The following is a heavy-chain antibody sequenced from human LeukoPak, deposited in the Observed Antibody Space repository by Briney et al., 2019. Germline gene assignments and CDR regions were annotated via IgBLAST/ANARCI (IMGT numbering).Heavy chain of an antibody. CDR3: AREENRYSGSRHVFDI. J-gene: IGHJ3*02. Sequence: ASVKVSCKASGYTFTSYYMHWVRQAPGQGLEWMGIINPSGGSTSYAQKFQGRVTMTRDMSTSTVYMELSSLRSEDTAVYYCAREENRYSGSRHVFDIWGQGAMVTVSS. CDR2: INPSGGST. V-gene: IGHV1-46*01. D-gene: IGHD1-26*01. CDR1: GYTFTSYY.